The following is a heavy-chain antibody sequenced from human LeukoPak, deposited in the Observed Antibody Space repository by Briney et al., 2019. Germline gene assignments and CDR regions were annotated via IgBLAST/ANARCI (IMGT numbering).Heavy chain of an antibody. V-gene: IGHV3-35*01. CDR2: VNWNGSRT. Sequence: GGSLRLSCAASGFTVSNSDMNWVHQAPGKGLEWVSGVNWNGSRTHYADCVKGRFIISRDNSRNTLYLQTNSLRAEDTAVYYCAKDQVDVVVPAAMFLDYWGQGTLVTVSS. J-gene: IGHJ4*02. CDR1: GFTVSNSD. D-gene: IGHD2-2*01. CDR3: AKDQVDVVVPAAMFLDY.